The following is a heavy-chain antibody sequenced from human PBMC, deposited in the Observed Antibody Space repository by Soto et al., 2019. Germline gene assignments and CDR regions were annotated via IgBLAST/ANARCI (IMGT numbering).Heavy chain of an antibody. Sequence: QVQLVESGGGVVQPGRSLRLSCAASGFSFSISPMHWVRQAPGKGPEWVALISYDGTNKFYADSVKGRFTISRDNSKSTLYVQVDSLRPEDAAVYYWARGPNTSGGQHWAFNYFDSWGQGTLVTVSS. V-gene: IGHV3-30-3*01. CDR1: GFSFSISP. CDR2: ISYDGTNK. D-gene: IGHD7-27*01. J-gene: IGHJ4*02. CDR3: ARGPNTSGGQHWAFNYFDS.